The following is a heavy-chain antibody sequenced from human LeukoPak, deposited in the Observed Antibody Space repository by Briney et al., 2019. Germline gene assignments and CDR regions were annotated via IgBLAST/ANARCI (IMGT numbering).Heavy chain of an antibody. Sequence: GGSLRLSCAGSGFTFSTYVIHWVRQAPGKGLVWVAVISYDGSNKYYADSVKGRFTISRDNSKNTLYLQMNSLRAEDTAVYYCAKDLADYYDSSGYFDYWGQGTLVTVSS. CDR3: AKDLADYYDSSGYFDY. V-gene: IGHV3-30*18. CDR2: ISYDGSNK. J-gene: IGHJ4*02. CDR1: GFTFSTYV. D-gene: IGHD3-22*01.